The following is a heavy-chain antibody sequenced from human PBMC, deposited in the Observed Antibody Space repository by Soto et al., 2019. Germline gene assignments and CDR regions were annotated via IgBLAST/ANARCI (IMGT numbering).Heavy chain of an antibody. CDR1: GFTFSSYG. D-gene: IGHD1-1*01. Sequence: QVQLVESGGGVVQPGRSLRLSCAASGFTFSSYGMHWVRQAPGKGLEWVAVIWYDGSNKYYADSVKGRFTISRDNSKNTLYLQTNSLRAEDTAVYYCARCRWELLERLPSYYGMDVWGQGTTVTVSS. CDR2: IWYDGSNK. CDR3: ARCRWELLERLPSYYGMDV. J-gene: IGHJ6*02. V-gene: IGHV3-33*01.